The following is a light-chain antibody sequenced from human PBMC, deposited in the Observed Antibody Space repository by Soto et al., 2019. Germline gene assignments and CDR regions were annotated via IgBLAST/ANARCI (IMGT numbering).Light chain of an antibody. CDR3: QQTFITPYT. CDR1: QTINSY. CDR2: SSS. V-gene: IGKV1-39*01. Sequence: EIPMTQSPSSLSASVGDRVTITCRSTQTINSYLNWYQQKPGRAPNLLVYSSSNLQSGVPSRFSGSGFGTDFTLTISSLHPEDFATYYCQQTFITPYTFGQGTELEMK. J-gene: IGKJ2*01.